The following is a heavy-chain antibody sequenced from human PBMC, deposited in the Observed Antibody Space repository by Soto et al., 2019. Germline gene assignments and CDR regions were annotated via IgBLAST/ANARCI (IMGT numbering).Heavy chain of an antibody. CDR3: ARDRRDGYKRYFDF. V-gene: IGHV4-59*01. CDR2: ISFIGAT. J-gene: IGHJ4*02. Sequence: SETLSVGSTFSGVSITSYFWNVIRQTPGKGLDWIGSISFIGATYSNPSLKGRAALSVDTSGNHLSLTLNSVTSADTAVYFCARDRRDGYKRYFDFWGQGNKVTVSS. CDR1: GVSITSYF. D-gene: IGHD5-12*01.